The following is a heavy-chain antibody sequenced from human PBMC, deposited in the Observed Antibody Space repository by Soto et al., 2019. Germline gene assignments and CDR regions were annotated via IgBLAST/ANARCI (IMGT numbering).Heavy chain of an antibody. J-gene: IGHJ4*02. V-gene: IGHV1-18*01. CDR3: ARVPDLGYCSGGSCPNNDY. CDR2: ISAYNGNT. CDR1: GYTFTSYG. Sequence: ASVKVSCKASGYTFTSYGISWVRQAPGQGLEWMGWISAYNGNTNYAQKLQGRVTMTTDTSTSTAYMELRSLRSDDTAVYYCARVPDLGYCSGGSCPNNDYWGQGTLVTVSS. D-gene: IGHD2-15*01.